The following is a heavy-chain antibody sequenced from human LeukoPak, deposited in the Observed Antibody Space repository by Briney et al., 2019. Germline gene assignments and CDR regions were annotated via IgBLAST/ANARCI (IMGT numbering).Heavy chain of an antibody. D-gene: IGHD2-2*01. J-gene: IGHJ4*02. CDR1: GFIFSNYG. CDR3: AKGVVVAPDVTPFDY. Sequence: SGGSLRLSCTTSGFIFSNYGMHWVRQAPGKGLEWVAFIRHDGSNKYYADSVKGRCTISRDNSKNTLYLQMNSLRAEDTAVYYCAKGVVVAPDVTPFDYWGQGTLVTVSS. CDR2: IRHDGSNK. V-gene: IGHV3-30*02.